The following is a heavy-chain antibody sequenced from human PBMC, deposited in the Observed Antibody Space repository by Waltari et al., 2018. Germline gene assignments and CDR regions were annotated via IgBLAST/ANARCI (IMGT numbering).Heavy chain of an antibody. CDR1: SASIRSRPHY. J-gene: IGHJ4*02. CDR3: ARLEGPTVLGGLFDY. V-gene: IGHV4-61*02. CDR2: IYTTGTT. Sequence: QVQLRESGPRLVRPSQTLSLTCTVPSASIRSRPHYWSWIRQPASKGLEWVGHIYTTGTTNYNPSLRSRVTISLDTSKNQFSLNLNSVTAADTAMYYCARLEGPTVLGGLFDYWGQGTLVTVSS. D-gene: IGHD3-16*01.